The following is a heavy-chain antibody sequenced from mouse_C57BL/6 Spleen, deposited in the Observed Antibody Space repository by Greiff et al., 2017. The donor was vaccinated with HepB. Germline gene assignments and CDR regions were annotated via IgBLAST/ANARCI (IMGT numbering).Heavy chain of an antibody. CDR2: IDASDSYT. CDR1: GYTFTSSW. D-gene: IGHD1-1*01. J-gene: IGHJ4*01. CDR3: ARRGYYGSSYAMDY. Sequence: QVQLQQPGAELVKPGASVKLSCKASGYTFTSSWMQWVKQRPGQGLEWIGEIDASDSYTNYNQKFKGKATLTVDTSSSTAYMQLSSLTSEDSAIYDFARRGYYGSSYAMDYWGQGTSVTVSS. V-gene: IGHV1-50*01.